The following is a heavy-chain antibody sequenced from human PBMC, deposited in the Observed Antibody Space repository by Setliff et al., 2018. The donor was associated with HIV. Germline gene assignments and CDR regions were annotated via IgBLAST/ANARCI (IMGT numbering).Heavy chain of an antibody. D-gene: IGHD6-19*01. J-gene: IGHJ4*02. CDR3: AHNRDHSTGPYFYDY. CDR2: IYWNDDK. Sequence: SGPTLVNPTQTLTLTCTFSGFSLTTSGVGVGWIRQPPGEALEWLALIYWNDDKRYNLSLKSRLTVTKDTSKKEAVVTMTNMDPVDTATYYCAHNRDHSTGPYFYDYWGQGTRVTVSS. CDR1: GFSLTTSGVG. V-gene: IGHV2-5*01.